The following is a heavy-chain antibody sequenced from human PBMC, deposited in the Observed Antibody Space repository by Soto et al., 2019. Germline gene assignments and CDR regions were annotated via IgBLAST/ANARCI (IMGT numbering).Heavy chain of an antibody. CDR3: ARDALSFDY. CDR1: GFTFSSHA. J-gene: IGHJ4*02. CDR2: ISYDGSNK. V-gene: IGHV3-30-3*01. Sequence: PGGSLRLSCAASGFTFSSHAMHWVRQAPGKGLEWVAAISYDGSNKHYADSVKGRFTISRDSSKNTLYLQMNSLRTEGTAVYYCARDALSFDYWGQGTLVTVSS.